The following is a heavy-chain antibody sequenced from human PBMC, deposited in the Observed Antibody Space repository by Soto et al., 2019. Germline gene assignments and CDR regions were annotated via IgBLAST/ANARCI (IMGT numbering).Heavy chain of an antibody. CDR1: GGTFSSYA. Sequence: QVQLVQSGAEVKKPGSSVKVSCKASGGTFSSYAISWVRQAPGQGLEWMGGIIPSFGTANAAQKFQGRVTITADKSTCTAYMELRSLRSEDTAVYYCATLGGTAMVKIAYWGQGTLVTVSS. D-gene: IGHD5-18*01. J-gene: IGHJ4*02. CDR2: IIPSFGTA. V-gene: IGHV1-69*06. CDR3: ATLGGTAMVKIAY.